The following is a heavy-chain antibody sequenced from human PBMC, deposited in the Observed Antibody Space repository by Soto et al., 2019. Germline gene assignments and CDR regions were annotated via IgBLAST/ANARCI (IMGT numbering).Heavy chain of an antibody. D-gene: IGHD2-2*02. J-gene: IGHJ6*02. CDR2: ISGSGGST. CDR3: AKDSKYCSSTSCYNYYYYYYGMDV. Sequence: EVQLLESGGGLVQPGGSLRLSCAASGFTFSSYAMSWVRQAPGKGLEWVSAISGSGGSTYYADSVKGRFTISRDNSKNTLYLQMNSLRAEDTAVYYCAKDSKYCSSTSCYNYYYYYYGMDVWGQGTTVTVSS. V-gene: IGHV3-23*01. CDR1: GFTFSSYA.